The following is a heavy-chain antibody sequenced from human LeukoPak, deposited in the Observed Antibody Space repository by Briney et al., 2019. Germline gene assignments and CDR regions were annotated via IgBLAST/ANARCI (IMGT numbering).Heavy chain of an antibody. CDR1: GYTFTNYA. CDR2: IHGGNGNI. D-gene: IGHD3-10*01. CDR3: ARYYGSGGLDY. J-gene: IGHJ4*02. Sequence: ASVKVSCKTSGYTFTNYAIHWVRQAPGQRLKWMGWIHGGNGNIKYSQNFQDRVTFTRDTSASTAYMELRSLISEDTAVYYCARYYGSGGLDYWGQGTLVTVSS. V-gene: IGHV1-3*01.